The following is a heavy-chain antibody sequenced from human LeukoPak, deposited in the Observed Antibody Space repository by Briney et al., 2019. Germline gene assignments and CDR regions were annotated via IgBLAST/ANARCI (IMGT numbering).Heavy chain of an antibody. CDR1: GFTFSSYA. D-gene: IGHD6-19*01. J-gene: IGHJ6*02. Sequence: PGGSLRLSCAASGFTFSSYAMSWVRQAPGKGLEWVSAISGSGGSTYYADSVKGRFTISRDNSKNTLYLQMNSLRAEDTAVYYCARVVAVAAHPSRYCYGMDVWGQGTTVTVSS. CDR3: ARVVAVAAHPSRYCYGMDV. CDR2: ISGSGGST. V-gene: IGHV3-23*01.